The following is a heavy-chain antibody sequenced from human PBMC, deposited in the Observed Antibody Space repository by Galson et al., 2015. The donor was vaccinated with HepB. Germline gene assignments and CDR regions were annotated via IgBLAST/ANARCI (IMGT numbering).Heavy chain of an antibody. CDR2: IYPSASET. D-gene: IGHD3-10*01. CDR3: ARRQIYGCGLYSMDV. V-gene: IGHV5-51*01. J-gene: IGHJ6*02. CDR1: GYKFSMYW. Sequence: QSGAEVKKPGEYLKISCEGSGYKFSMYWIGWVRQMPGRGLEWMGAIYPSASETRYSPSFQGQVTISADKSISPAYLQWSSLKASDTAMYFCARRQIYGCGLYSMDVWGQGTTVTVSS.